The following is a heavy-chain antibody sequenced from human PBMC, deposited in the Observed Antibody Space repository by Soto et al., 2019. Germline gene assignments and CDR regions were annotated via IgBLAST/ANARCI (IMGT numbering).Heavy chain of an antibody. CDR1: GGSFSGYY. CDR3: ARDKITVLFDY. J-gene: IGHJ4*02. D-gene: IGHD3-10*01. Sequence: QVQLQQWGAGLLKPSETLSLTCAVYGGSFSGYYWTWIRQPPGTGLEWIGEINHSGSTNYNPSLKNRVTISVDASKNQFSLKLTSVTAADTAVYYCARDKITVLFDYWGQGTLVTVSS. V-gene: IGHV4-34*01. CDR2: INHSGST.